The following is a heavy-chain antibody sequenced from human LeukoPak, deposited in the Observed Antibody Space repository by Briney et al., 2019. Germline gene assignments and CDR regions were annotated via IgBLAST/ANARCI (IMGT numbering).Heavy chain of an antibody. J-gene: IGHJ4*02. CDR2: ISGSGDRT. D-gene: IGHD5-12*01. V-gene: IGHV3-23*01. CDR3: ANEGYSGSPFVEN. Sequence: PGGSLRLSCAASGFTFSTYAMSWVRQAPGKGLEWVSAISGSGDRTYYADPAKGRFTISRDNSKNTMYLQMYSLRAEDTAAYYCANEGYSGSPFVENWGQGTLVTVSS. CDR1: GFTFSTYA.